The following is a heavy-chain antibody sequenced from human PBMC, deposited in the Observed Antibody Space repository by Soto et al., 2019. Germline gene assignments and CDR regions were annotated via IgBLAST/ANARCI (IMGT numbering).Heavy chain of an antibody. V-gene: IGHV4-61*08. CDR3: AGGYDRYKSGY. CDR2: DYYSGGT. J-gene: IGHJ4*02. CDR1: LGSVSNADHY. Sequence: QVQLQESGPGLVKTSETLSLTCTVSLGSVSNADHYWSWIRQPPGKGREWIAYDYYSGGTHYNPSLKSRVTRSMDTSMTQLALKLNSVTAADTAVYYCAGGYDRYKSGYWCQGVLVTVSS. D-gene: IGHD3-9*01.